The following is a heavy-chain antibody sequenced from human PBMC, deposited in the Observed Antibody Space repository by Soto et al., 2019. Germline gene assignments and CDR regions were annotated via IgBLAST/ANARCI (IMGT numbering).Heavy chain of an antibody. J-gene: IGHJ5*02. CDR2: IYHSGST. Sequence: SETLSLTCAVSGGSISSGGYSWSWIRQPPGKGLEWIGYIYHSGSTYYNPSLKSRVTISVDRSKNQFSLKLSSVTAADTAVYYCARDYYYGSGSSSWFDPWGQGTLVTVSS. D-gene: IGHD3-10*01. CDR3: ARDYYYGSGSSSWFDP. CDR1: GGSISSGGYS. V-gene: IGHV4-30-2*01.